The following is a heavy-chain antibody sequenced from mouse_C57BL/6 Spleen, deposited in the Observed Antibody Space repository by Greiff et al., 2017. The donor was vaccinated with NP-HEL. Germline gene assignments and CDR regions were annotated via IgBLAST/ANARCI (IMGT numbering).Heavy chain of an antibody. J-gene: IGHJ1*03. CDR1: GYTFTSYW. D-gene: IGHD1-1*01. V-gene: IGHV1-69*01. CDR3: ARITTVWYFDV. Sequence: VQLQQSGAELVIPGASVKLSCKASGYTFTSYWMHWVKQRPGQGLEWIGEIDPSDSYTNYNQKFKGKSTLTVDKSSSTAYMQLSSLTSEDSAVYYCARITTVWYFDVWGTGTTVTVSS. CDR2: IDPSDSYT.